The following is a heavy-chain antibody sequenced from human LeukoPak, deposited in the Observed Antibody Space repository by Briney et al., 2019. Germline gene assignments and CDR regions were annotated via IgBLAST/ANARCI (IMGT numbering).Heavy chain of an antibody. D-gene: IGHD3-3*01. CDR1: GFSFSIHG. J-gene: IGHJ4*02. CDR2: ISGSGGST. CDR3: AKGGTDFWSGYYFDY. V-gene: IGHV3-23*01. Sequence: TGGSLRLSCAASGFSFSIHGMSWVRQAPGKGLAWVSAISGSGGSTYYADSVKGRFTISRDNSKNTLYLQMNSLRAEDTAVYYCAKGGTDFWSGYYFDYWGQGTLVTVSS.